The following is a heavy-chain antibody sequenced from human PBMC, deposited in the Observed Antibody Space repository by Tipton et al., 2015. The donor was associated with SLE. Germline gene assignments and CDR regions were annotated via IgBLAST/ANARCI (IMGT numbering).Heavy chain of an antibody. CDR2: IYPPDSDT. Sequence: QPVQSGAEVKKPGESLKISCEGSGYRFIAYWIAWVRQMPGKGLEYMGIIYPPDSDTRYSPSFQGQVTMSVDKSTNTAYLEWSSLKASDTAKYFCARQSVQGAYLDFWGQGTLVTVSS. V-gene: IGHV5-51*01. CDR3: ARQSVQGAYLDF. D-gene: IGHD1-1*01. CDR1: GYRFIAYW. J-gene: IGHJ4*02.